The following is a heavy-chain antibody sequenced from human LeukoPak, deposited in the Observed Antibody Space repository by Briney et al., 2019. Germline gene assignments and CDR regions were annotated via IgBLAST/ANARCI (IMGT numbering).Heavy chain of an antibody. J-gene: IGHJ6*02. CDR3: AREGVVVVAATQYFYAMDV. CDR2: IYPNGYT. Sequence: GGSLRLSCAASGFTVSGNYMNWVRQAPGKGLEWVSIIYPNGYTYYADSVKGRFTISRDNSKNTLYLQMNSLRAEDTALYFCAREGVVVVAATQYFYAMDVWGQGTTVTVSS. CDR1: GFTVSGNY. D-gene: IGHD2-15*01. V-gene: IGHV3-53*01.